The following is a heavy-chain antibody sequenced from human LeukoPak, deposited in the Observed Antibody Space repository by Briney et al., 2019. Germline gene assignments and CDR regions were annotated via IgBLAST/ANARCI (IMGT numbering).Heavy chain of an antibody. Sequence: GGSLRLSCAASGFTFSSYSMNWVRQAPGKGLEWVSSISTSSSYIYYADSVKGRFTISRDNAKRSLYLQMNSLRADDTAVYYCARGASVVAGNDNAFDIWGQGTMVTVSS. CDR3: ARGASVVAGNDNAFDI. D-gene: IGHD6-19*01. CDR1: GFTFSSYS. V-gene: IGHV3-21*01. CDR2: ISTSSSYI. J-gene: IGHJ3*02.